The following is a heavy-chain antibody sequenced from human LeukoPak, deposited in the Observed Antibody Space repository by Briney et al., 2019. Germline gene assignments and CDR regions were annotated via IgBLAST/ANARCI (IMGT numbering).Heavy chain of an antibody. V-gene: IGHV1-2*02. D-gene: IGHD6-19*01. J-gene: IGHJ2*01. CDR2: INPNSGGT. CDR3: ARHWMTVAPYWYFDL. CDR1: GYTFTGYY. Sequence: WASVKVSCKASGYTFTGYYMHWVRQAPGQGLEWMGWINPNSGGTNYAQKFQGRVTMTRDTSISTAYMELSRLRSDDTAVYYCARHWMTVAPYWYFDLWGRGTLVTVSS.